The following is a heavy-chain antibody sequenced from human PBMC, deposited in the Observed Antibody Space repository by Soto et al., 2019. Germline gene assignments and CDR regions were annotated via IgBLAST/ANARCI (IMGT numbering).Heavy chain of an antibody. CDR1: GFSFSSYG. V-gene: IGHV3-21*01. D-gene: IGHD6-19*01. J-gene: IGHJ4*02. CDR2: ISSSGSYI. CDR3: ASPKDRIPLAGTDY. Sequence: GRSLRLSCAASGFSFSSYGMTWVRQAPGKGLEWISSISSSGSYIFYADSVKGRFTISRDNAKNSLYLQMDSLRAHDTAVYFCASPKDRIPLAGTDYWGQGILVTVSS.